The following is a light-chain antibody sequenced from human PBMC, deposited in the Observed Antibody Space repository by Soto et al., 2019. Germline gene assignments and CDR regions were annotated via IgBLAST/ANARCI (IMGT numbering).Light chain of an antibody. J-gene: IGKJ1*01. CDR3: QQYNSYSSG. V-gene: IGKV1-5*01. Sequence: DIQMTQSPSTLSASVGDRVTITCRASQRISSWLAWYQQKPGKAPKLLIYDASSLESGVPSRFSGSGSGTEFTLTISSLQPDDFATYYCQQYNSYSSGFGQGTKVEIK. CDR1: QRISSW. CDR2: DAS.